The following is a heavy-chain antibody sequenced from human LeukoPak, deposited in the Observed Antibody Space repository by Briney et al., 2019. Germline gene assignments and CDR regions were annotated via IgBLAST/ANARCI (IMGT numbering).Heavy chain of an antibody. D-gene: IGHD2/OR15-2a*01. V-gene: IGHV4-59*11. CDR3: ARDFSRGYMDV. J-gene: IGHJ6*03. Sequence: PSETLSLTCTVSGGSMSSHYWTWIRQPPGKGLEWVGYIYYSGGTNYNPSLKSRVTISVDTSKNQFSLKLNSVTAADTAMYYCARDFSRGYMDVWGKGTTVTVS. CDR2: IYYSGGT. CDR1: GGSMSSHY.